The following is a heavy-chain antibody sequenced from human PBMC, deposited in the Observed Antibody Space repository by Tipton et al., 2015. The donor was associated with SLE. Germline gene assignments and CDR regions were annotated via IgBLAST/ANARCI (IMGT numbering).Heavy chain of an antibody. CDR2: MYYSGST. CDR1: GGSISSRNYY. CDR3: ARVDSTDWWSDP. D-gene: IGHD2-2*01. V-gene: IGHV4-39*07. J-gene: IGHJ5*02. Sequence: TLSLTCIVSGGSISSRNYYWGWIRQPPGKGLEWIGSMYYSGSTYYNPSLKTRVTISEDTSTNQFSLRLSSVTAADTAVYYCARVDSTDWWSDPWGQGTLVTVSS.